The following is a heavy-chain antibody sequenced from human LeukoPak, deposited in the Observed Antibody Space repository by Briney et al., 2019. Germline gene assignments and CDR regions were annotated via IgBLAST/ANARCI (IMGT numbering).Heavy chain of an antibody. V-gene: IGHV5-51*01. Sequence: GESLTISCKGSGYSFTSYWIGWVRQMPGKGLEWMGIIYPGDSDTRYSPSFQGQDTISADKSISTAYLQSSSLKASDTAMYYCARGNVVTELENWGQGTLVTVSS. J-gene: IGHJ4*02. CDR3: ARGNVVTELEN. CDR2: IYPGDSDT. CDR1: GYSFTSYW. D-gene: IGHD2-21*02.